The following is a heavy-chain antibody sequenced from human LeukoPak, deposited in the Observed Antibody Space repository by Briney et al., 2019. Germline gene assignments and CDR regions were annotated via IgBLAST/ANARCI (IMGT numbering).Heavy chain of an antibody. V-gene: IGHV1-8*03. J-gene: IGHJ6*03. CDR1: GYTFTNYD. CDR3: ARGVDTAMVLNYYYCMDV. Sequence: ASVKVSCKASGYTFTNYDINWVRQATGQGLEWMGWMNPNSGNTGYAQKFQGRVTITRTTSISTAYMELSSLRSEDMAVYYCARGVDTAMVLNYYYCMDVWGKGTTVTVSS. CDR2: MNPNSGNT. D-gene: IGHD5-18*01.